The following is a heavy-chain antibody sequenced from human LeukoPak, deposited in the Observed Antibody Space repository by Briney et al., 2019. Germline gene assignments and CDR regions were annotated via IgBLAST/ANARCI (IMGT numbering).Heavy chain of an antibody. CDR3: ARLSSGSYNRDYFDY. Sequence: SETLSLTCAVYGGSFSGYYWSWIRQPPGKGLEWIGEINHSGSTNYNPSLKSRVTISVDTSKNQFSLKLSSVTAADTAVYYCARLSSGSYNRDYFDYWGQGTLVTVSS. J-gene: IGHJ4*02. CDR1: GGSFSGYY. CDR2: INHSGST. D-gene: IGHD3-10*01. V-gene: IGHV4-34*01.